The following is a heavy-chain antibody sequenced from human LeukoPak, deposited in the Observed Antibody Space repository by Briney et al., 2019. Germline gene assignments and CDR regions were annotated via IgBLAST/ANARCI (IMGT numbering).Heavy chain of an antibody. V-gene: IGHV4-34*01. J-gene: IGHJ5*02. CDR2: INHSGST. Sequence: SETLSLTCAVYGGSFSGYYWSWIRQPPGKGLEWIGEINHSGSTNYNPSLKSRVTISVDTSKNQSSLKLSSVTAADTAVYYCARALPHRRLMDTTMEQHWFDPWGQGTLVTVSS. CDR1: GGSFSGYY. D-gene: IGHD5-18*01. CDR3: ARALPHRRLMDTTMEQHWFDP.